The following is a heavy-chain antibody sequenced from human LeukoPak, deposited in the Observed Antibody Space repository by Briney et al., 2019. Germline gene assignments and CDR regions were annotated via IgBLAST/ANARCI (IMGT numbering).Heavy chain of an antibody. J-gene: IGHJ4*02. D-gene: IGHD2-2*01. Sequence: GASVKVPCKASGYTFTSYDINWVRQATGQGLEWMGWTNPNSGNTGYAQKFQGRVTMTRNTSISTAYMELSSLRSEDTAVYYCARGDCSSTSCYDFDYWGQGTLVTVSS. CDR1: GYTFTSYD. V-gene: IGHV1-8*01. CDR3: ARGDCSSTSCYDFDY. CDR2: TNPNSGNT.